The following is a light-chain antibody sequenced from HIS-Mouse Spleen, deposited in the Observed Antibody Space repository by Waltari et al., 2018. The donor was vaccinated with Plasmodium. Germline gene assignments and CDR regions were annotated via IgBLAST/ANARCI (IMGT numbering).Light chain of an antibody. CDR1: PSVSRT. Sequence: EIVMTQSPATLSVSPGESATLPCRASPSVSRTLAWYQQKPGQAPRLLIYGASTRATGIPARFSGSGSGTEFTLTISSLQSEDFAVYFCQQYPPLSFTF. CDR3: QQYPPLSFT. J-gene: IGKJ3*01. CDR2: GAS. V-gene: IGKV3-15*01.